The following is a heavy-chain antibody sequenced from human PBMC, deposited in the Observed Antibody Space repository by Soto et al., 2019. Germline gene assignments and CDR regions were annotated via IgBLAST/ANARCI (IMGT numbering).Heavy chain of an antibody. Sequence: GGPRLSWGACRLTLSNALVIWVRQAPGKGLEWVGRIKSKTDGGTTDYAAPVKGRFTISRDDSKNTLYLQMNSLKTEDTAVYYCTSQIPPTRYYFDYWGQGTLVTVSS. CDR2: IKSKTDGGTT. V-gene: IGHV3-15*01. CDR3: TSQIPPTRYYFDY. J-gene: IGHJ4*02. CDR1: RLTLSNAL.